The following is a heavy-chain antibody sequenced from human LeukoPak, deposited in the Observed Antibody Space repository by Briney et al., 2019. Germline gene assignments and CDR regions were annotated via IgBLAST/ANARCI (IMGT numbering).Heavy chain of an antibody. J-gene: IGHJ4*02. V-gene: IGHV4-38-2*01. CDR2: IYHSGST. CDR3: ASGSYYFDY. D-gene: IGHD1-26*01. CDR1: GYSISSGYY. Sequence: SETLSLTCAVSGYSISSGYYWGWIRQPPGKGLEWIGSIYHSGSTYYNPPLKSRVTISVDTSKNQFPLKLSSVTAADTAVYYCASGSYYFDYWGQGTLVTVSS.